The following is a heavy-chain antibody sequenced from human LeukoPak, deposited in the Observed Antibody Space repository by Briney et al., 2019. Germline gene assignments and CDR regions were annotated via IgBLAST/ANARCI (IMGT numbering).Heavy chain of an antibody. CDR1: GFTFSSYS. J-gene: IGHJ3*02. V-gene: IGHV3-21*04. CDR2: ISSSSSYI. CDR3: AKERVSSGMMEGVLHM. D-gene: IGHD2-8*01. Sequence: GGSLRLSCAASGFTFSSYSMNWVRQAPGKGLEWVSSISSSSSYIYYADSVKGRFTISRDNAKNSLYLHLNTVRAEDTAVYYCAKERVSSGMMEGVLHMWGQGTTVSVSS.